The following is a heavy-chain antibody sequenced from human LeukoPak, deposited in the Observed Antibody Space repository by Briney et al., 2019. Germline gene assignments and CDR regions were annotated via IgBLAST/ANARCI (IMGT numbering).Heavy chain of an antibody. CDR1: GYSISSGYY. V-gene: IGHV4-38-2*02. CDR3: ARMVGATTAFDY. J-gene: IGHJ4*02. CDR2: IYHSGST. D-gene: IGHD1-26*01. Sequence: PSETLSLTCTVSGYSISSGYYWGWIRQPPGKGLEWIGSIYHSGSTYYNPSLKSRVTISVDTSKNQFSLKLSSVTAADTAVYYCARMVGATTAFDYWGQGTLVTVSS.